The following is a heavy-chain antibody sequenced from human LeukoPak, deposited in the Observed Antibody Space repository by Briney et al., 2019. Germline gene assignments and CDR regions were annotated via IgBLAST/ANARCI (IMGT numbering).Heavy chain of an antibody. J-gene: IGHJ4*02. V-gene: IGHV5-51*01. D-gene: IGHD1-26*01. CDR3: ARSREFDY. CDR2: IFPGDSDT. Sequence: AESLKISCKASGYSFTTYWIGWVRQMPGKGLEWMAIIFPGDSDTRYSPSFQGQVTISADKSISTAYLQWSSLKASDTAMYYCARSREFDYWGQGTLVTVSS. CDR1: GYSFTTYW.